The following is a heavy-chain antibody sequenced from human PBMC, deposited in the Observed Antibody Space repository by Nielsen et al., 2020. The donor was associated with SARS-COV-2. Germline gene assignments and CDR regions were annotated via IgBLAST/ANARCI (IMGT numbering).Heavy chain of an antibody. CDR1: GFSLSTSGMC. J-gene: IGHJ4*02. CDR3: ARSTYYDFWSGNRYFDY. CDR2: IDWDDDK. D-gene: IGHD3-3*01. Sequence: SGPTLVKPPQTLTLTCTFSGFSLSTSGMCVSWIRQPPGKALEWLALIDWDDDKYYSTSLKTRLTISKDTSKNQVVLTMTNMDPVDTATYYCARSTYYDFWSGNRYFDYWGQGTLVTVSS. V-gene: IGHV2-70*01.